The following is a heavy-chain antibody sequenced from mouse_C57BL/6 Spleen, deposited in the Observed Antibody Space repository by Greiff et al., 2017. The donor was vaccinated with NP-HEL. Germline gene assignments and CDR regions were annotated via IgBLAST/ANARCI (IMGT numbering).Heavy chain of an antibody. D-gene: IGHD2-1*01. CDR1: GFTFSDYG. Sequence: EVQVVESGGGLVKPGGSLKLSCAASGFTFSDYGMHWVRQAPEKGLEWVAYISSGSSTIYYADTVKGRFTISRDNAKNTLFLQMTSLRSEDTAMYYCARDEAYGNYVRAMDYWGQGTSVTVSS. V-gene: IGHV5-17*01. CDR3: ARDEAYGNYVRAMDY. CDR2: ISSGSSTI. J-gene: IGHJ4*01.